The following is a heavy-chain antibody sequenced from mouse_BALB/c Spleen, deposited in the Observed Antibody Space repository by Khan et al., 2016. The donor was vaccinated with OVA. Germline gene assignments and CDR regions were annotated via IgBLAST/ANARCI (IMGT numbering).Heavy chain of an antibody. V-gene: IGHV3-2*02. D-gene: IGHD1-2*01. CDR1: GYSITSGYG. Sequence: VQRQESGPGLVKPSQSLSLTSTVTGYSITSGYGWNWIRPFPGNKLAWLGYISYSVSSNYHPSLKRRISITRDSSTHPFFLPLNSVTTEDTATYGCARTARIRYWGQGTTLTVSS. CDR3: ARTARIRY. CDR2: ISYSVSS. J-gene: IGHJ2*01.